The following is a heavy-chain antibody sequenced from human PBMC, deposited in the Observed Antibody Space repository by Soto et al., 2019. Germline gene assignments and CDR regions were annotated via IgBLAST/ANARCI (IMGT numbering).Heavy chain of an antibody. CDR1: SGSISSSNC. CDR2: IYYSGST. Sequence: PSETLSLTCTVSSGSISSSNCWSWLLQPPGKGLEWIGSIYYSGSTYYNPSLKSRVTISVDTSKNQFSLKLSSVTAADTAVYYCARTYDFWSGYYVWGKGTTVTVSS. V-gene: IGHV4-39*01. J-gene: IGHJ6*04. CDR3: ARTYDFWSGYYV. D-gene: IGHD3-3*01.